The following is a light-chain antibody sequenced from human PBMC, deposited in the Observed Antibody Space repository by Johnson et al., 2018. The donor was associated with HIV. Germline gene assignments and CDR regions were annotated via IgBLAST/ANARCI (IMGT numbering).Light chain of an antibody. V-gene: IGLV1-51*02. CDR3: GTWDSSLSAGV. CDR1: SSNIGNNY. J-gene: IGLJ1*01. Sequence: QSVLTQPPSVSAAPGQKVTISCSGSSSNIGNNYVSWYQQLPGAAPTLLIYEDNKRPSGIPDRFSGSTSGTSATLGITGLQTGDEADYYCGTWDSSLSAGVFGTGTKVTVL. CDR2: EDN.